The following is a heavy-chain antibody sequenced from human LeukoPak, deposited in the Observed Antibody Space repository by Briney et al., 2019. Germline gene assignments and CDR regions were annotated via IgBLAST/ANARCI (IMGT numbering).Heavy chain of an antibody. Sequence: PGGSLRLSCAASGFTFSNYAMTWVRQAPGKGLEWVSTISGSGGDTYYADSVKGRFTVSRDNSRNTLYLQMKSLRAEDTAVYYCAKDFIKVVGSSGWYPGAFDIWGQGTMVTVSS. J-gene: IGHJ3*02. CDR2: ISGSGGDT. V-gene: IGHV3-23*01. CDR1: GFTFSNYA. D-gene: IGHD6-19*01. CDR3: AKDFIKVVGSSGWYPGAFDI.